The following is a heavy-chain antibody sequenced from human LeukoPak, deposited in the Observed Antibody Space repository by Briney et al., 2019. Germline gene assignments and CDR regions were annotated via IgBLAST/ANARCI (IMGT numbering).Heavy chain of an antibody. CDR3: TRGTGCTGGSCSYYGMDV. V-gene: IGHV1-3*01. D-gene: IGHD2-15*01. Sequence: ASVKVSCKGSGYTFSSYAIHWVRQAPGQRLEWMGWINAGNGDTKYLQKFQGRVTITRDTSATTAYMELSSLRSEDTAVYYCTRGTGCTGGSCSYYGMDVWGQGTTVTVSS. J-gene: IGHJ6*02. CDR2: INAGNGDT. CDR1: GYTFSSYA.